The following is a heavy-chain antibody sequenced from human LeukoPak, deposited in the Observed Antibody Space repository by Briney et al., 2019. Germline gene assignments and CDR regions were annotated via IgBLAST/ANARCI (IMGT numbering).Heavy chain of an antibody. CDR2: ISGSGGST. D-gene: IGHD6-19*01. V-gene: IGHV3-23*01. J-gene: IGHJ4*02. CDR3: AKEMTGGWPFDY. Sequence: PGGSLRLSCTASGFTFSSYAMNWVRQAPGKGLEWVSAISGSGGSTYYADSVKGRLTISRDNSKNTLYLQMNSLRADDTAVYYCAKEMTGGWPFDYWGQGTLVTVSS. CDR1: GFTFSSYA.